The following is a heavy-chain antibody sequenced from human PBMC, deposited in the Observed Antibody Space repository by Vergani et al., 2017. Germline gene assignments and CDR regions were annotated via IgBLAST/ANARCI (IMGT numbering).Heavy chain of an antibody. D-gene: IGHD3-22*01. CDR1: GGSIISGGYY. CDR3: ARQKPDYYDSSGYHDAFDI. Sequence: QVQLQQWGAGLLKPSQTLSLTCTVSGGSIISGGYYWSWIRQLPGKGLEWIGYIYYTGKTYYNPSLKSRVTMSADTSRNQLYLKLSSVTAADTAVYYCARQKPDYYDSSGYHDAFDIWGQGTMVTVSS. CDR2: IYYTGKT. J-gene: IGHJ3*02. V-gene: IGHV4-31*03.